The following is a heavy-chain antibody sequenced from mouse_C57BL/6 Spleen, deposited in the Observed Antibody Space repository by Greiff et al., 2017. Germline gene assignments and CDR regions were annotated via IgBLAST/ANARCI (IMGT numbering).Heavy chain of an antibody. Sequence: VKLMESGAELMKPGASVKLSCKAPGYTFTGYWIEWVKPRPGHGLEWIGDILPGSGSTNDNEKFKGKATFTADTSSNTAYMQLSSLTTEDYAIYYWARPYYYGSSLVAYWGQGTLVTVSA. D-gene: IGHD1-1*01. J-gene: IGHJ3*01. V-gene: IGHV1-9*01. CDR2: ILPGSGST. CDR1: GYTFTGYW. CDR3: ARPYYYGSSLVAY.